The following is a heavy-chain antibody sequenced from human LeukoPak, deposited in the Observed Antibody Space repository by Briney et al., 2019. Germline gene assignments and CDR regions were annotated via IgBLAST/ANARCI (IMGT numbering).Heavy chain of an antibody. CDR1: GSSISSNNW. D-gene: IGHD2-2*01. V-gene: IGHV4-28*03. CDR3: ARGVDPAAYDY. Sequence: PSDTLSLTCAVSGSSISSNNWWGWILQPPGRGLEWIGYIYYGGSTYYTPSLKSRVTMSVDTSKNQVSLKLSSVTAADTAVYYCARGVDPAAYDYWGQGNLVTVSS. CDR2: IYYGGST. J-gene: IGHJ4*02.